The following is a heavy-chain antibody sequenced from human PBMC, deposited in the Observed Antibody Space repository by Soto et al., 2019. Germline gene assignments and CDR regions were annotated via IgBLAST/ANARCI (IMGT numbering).Heavy chain of an antibody. J-gene: IGHJ6*02. Sequence: TLSLTCTVSGGSITSGGYSWTWIRQSPGKGLEWIGYTYQSGSAYYNPSLKSRVTISVDRSKNQFSLNPTSVTAADTAVYYCARDYYGMDVWGQGTKVTVSS. V-gene: IGHV4-30-2*06. CDR2: TYQSGSA. CDR1: GGSITSGGYS. CDR3: ARDYYGMDV.